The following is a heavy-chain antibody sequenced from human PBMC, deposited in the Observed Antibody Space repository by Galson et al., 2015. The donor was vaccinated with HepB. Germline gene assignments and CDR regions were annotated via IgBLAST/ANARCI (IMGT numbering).Heavy chain of an antibody. V-gene: IGHV3-11*01. Sequence: SLRLSCAASGSTFSVYYMSWIRQAPGKGLDWVSYISSSGRTIYYADSVKGRFTISRDNAKNSLYLQMNSLRAEDTAVYYCARTALGWFDPWGQGTLVTVSS. CDR1: GSTFSVYY. J-gene: IGHJ5*02. CDR2: ISSSGRTI. CDR3: ARTALGWFDP. D-gene: IGHD6-25*01.